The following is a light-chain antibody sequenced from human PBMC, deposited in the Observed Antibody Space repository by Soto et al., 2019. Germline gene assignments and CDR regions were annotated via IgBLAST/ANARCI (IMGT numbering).Light chain of an antibody. J-gene: IGKJ1*01. CDR2: DAS. V-gene: IGKV1-33*01. Sequence: DIQITHSPCSLSASVLHRVTITCQASQDISNYLNWYQQKPGKAPKLLIYDASNLQSGVPSRFSGYGSGTDFILTISSLEPEDFAVYYCQQRSNWPRTFGQGTKVDIK. CDR3: QQRSNWPRT. CDR1: QDISNY.